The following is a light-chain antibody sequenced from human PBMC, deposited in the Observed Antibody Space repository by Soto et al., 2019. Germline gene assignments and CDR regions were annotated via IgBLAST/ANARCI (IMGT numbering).Light chain of an antibody. V-gene: IGLV2-14*01. CDR2: MVS. Sequence: QSALTQPASVSGSPGQSITISCTGTSSDVGNYNYVSWYQQYPGTVPKLLIYMVSNRASGVSNRFSGSKSGNTASLTISGLQAEDEADYFCTSPTPGSLYVFGTGTKVTVL. CDR1: SSDVGNYNY. J-gene: IGLJ1*01. CDR3: TSPTPGSLYV.